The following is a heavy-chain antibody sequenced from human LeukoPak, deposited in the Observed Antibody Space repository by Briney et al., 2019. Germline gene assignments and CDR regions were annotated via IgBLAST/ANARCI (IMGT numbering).Heavy chain of an antibody. J-gene: IGHJ4*02. CDR2: INHSGST. Sequence: SETLSPTCAVYGGSFSGYYWSWIRQPPGKGLEWIGEINHSGSTNYNPSLKSRVTISVDTSKNQFPLKLSSVTAADTAVYYCARPIAVAGTGEYYFDYWGQGTLVTVSS. CDR1: GGSFSGYY. CDR3: ARPIAVAGTGEYYFDY. V-gene: IGHV4-34*01. D-gene: IGHD6-19*01.